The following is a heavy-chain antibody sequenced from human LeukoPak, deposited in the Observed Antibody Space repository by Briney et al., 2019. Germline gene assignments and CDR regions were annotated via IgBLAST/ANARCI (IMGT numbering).Heavy chain of an antibody. J-gene: IGHJ4*02. V-gene: IGHV3-21*01. Sequence: GGSLRLSCAASGFTFSSYTMNWVRQAPGKGLEWVSSISSYSSNIYYADSVKGRFTIPRDIAKNSLYLQMNSLRVEDTAVYYCARVHLDYSDFDYWGQGTLVTVSS. D-gene: IGHD4-11*01. CDR2: ISSYSSNI. CDR1: GFTFSSYT. CDR3: ARVHLDYSDFDY.